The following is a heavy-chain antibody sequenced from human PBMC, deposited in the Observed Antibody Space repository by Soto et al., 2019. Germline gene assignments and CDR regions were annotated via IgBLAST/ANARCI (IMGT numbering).Heavy chain of an antibody. CDR2: ISHDGGDI. J-gene: IGHJ5*02. CDR3: ARDPRNCASTSCTPHSLNNWFDP. Sequence: QVQLVESGGGVVQPGTSLRLSCAPSGFTFSDYGIHWVRQSPGKGLEWVAVISHDGGDIFYADSVKGRFTISRDNSKNTLYLHMNSLKPEDTAVYYCARDPRNCASTSCTPHSLNNWFDPWGQGTLVAVS. CDR1: GFTFSDYG. D-gene: IGHD2-2*01. V-gene: IGHV3-30*03.